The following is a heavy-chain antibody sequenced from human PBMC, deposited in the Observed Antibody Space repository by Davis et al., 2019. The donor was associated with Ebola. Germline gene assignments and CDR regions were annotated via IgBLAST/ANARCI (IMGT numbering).Heavy chain of an antibody. Sequence: GESLKISCAASGFTLSDYWMHWVRQAPGKGLEWVAVISYDGSNKYYADSVKGRFTISRDNSKNTLYLQMNSLRAEDTAVYYCARDDNYDILTGYYTHWGQGTLVTVSS. CDR2: ISYDGSNK. CDR1: GFTLSDYW. CDR3: ARDDNYDILTGYYTH. V-gene: IGHV3-30*03. J-gene: IGHJ4*02. D-gene: IGHD3-9*01.